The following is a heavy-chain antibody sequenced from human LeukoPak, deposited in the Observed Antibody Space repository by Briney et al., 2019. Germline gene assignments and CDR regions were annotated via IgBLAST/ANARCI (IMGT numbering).Heavy chain of an antibody. V-gene: IGHV4-34*01. CDR3: ARGASKYQLLLNWFDP. J-gene: IGHJ5*02. D-gene: IGHD2-2*01. CDR1: GGSFSGYY. Sequence: SETLSLTCAVYGGSFSGYYWSWIRQPPGKGLEWIGEINHSGSTNYNPSLKSRVTISVDTSKNQFSLKLSSVTAADTAAYYCARGASKYQLLLNWFDPWGQGTLVTVSS. CDR2: INHSGST.